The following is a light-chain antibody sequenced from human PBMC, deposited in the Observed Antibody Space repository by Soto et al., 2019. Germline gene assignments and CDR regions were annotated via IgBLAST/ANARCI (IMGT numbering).Light chain of an antibody. Sequence: QSVLTQSPSASGTLGQRVTISCSGSSSNIGTTTVNWYQQLPGTAPKLLIYSYNQRPSGVPDRFSGSKSGTSASLACSGLQSEDEADYYCAAWDDSLNGVLFGGGTKLTVL. CDR1: SSNIGTTT. CDR2: SYN. CDR3: AAWDDSLNGVL. V-gene: IGLV1-44*01. J-gene: IGLJ2*01.